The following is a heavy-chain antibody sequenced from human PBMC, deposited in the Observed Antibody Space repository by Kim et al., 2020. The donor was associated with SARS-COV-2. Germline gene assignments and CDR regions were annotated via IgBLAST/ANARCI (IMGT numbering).Heavy chain of an antibody. CDR3: AREYDVDTAMVKGLDY. CDR2: ISYDGSNK. V-gene: IGHV3-30*04. Sequence: GGSLRLSCAASGFTFSSYAMHWVRQAPGKGLEWVAVISYDGSNKYYADSVKGRFTISRDNSKNTLYLQMNSLRAEDTAVYYCAREYDVDTAMVKGLDYWGQGTLVTVSS. CDR1: GFTFSSYA. J-gene: IGHJ4*02. D-gene: IGHD5-18*01.